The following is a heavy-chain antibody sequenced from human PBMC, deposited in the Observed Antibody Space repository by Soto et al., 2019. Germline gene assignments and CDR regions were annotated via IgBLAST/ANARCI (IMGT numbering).Heavy chain of an antibody. D-gene: IGHD3-10*01. Sequence: SGGSLRLSCAASGFTFSSYAMSWVRQAPGKGLEWVSAISGSGGSTYYADSVKGRFTISRDNSKNTLYLQMNSLRAEDTAVYYCAKDPMVRGVLSLPSNWFDPWGQGTLVTVSS. V-gene: IGHV3-23*01. CDR3: AKDPMVRGVLSLPSNWFDP. CDR2: ISGSGGST. J-gene: IGHJ5*02. CDR1: GFTFSSYA.